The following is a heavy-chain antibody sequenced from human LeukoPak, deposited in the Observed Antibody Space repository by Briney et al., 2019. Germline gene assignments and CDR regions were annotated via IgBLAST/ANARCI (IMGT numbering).Heavy chain of an antibody. CDR2: IYYSGST. J-gene: IGHJ3*02. Sequence: SETLSLTCTVSGGSISSSPYYWGWIRQPPGKGLEWIGYIYYSGSTNYNPSLKSRVTISVDTSKNQFSLKLSSVTAADTAVYYCARDVDGFGRAFDIWGQGTMVTVSS. D-gene: IGHD3-10*01. CDR1: GGSISSSPYY. V-gene: IGHV4-61*01. CDR3: ARDVDGFGRAFDI.